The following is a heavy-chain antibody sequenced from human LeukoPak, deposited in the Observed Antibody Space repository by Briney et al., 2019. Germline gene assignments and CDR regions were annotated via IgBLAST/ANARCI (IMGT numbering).Heavy chain of an antibody. D-gene: IGHD6-19*01. CDR2: INHSGST. V-gene: IGHV4-34*01. CDR3: AKAYSRGR. Sequence: SETLSLTCAVYGDFFSGYYWSWIRQPPGKGLEWIGEINHSGSTNYNPSLKSRVTISLDTSKNQFSLKLSSVTAADTAVYYCAKAYSRGRWGQGTLVTVSS. J-gene: IGHJ4*02. CDR1: GDFFSGYY.